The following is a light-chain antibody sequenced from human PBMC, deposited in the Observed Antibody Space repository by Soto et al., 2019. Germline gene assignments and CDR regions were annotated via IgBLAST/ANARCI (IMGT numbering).Light chain of an antibody. CDR1: QSVTSD. CDR3: QHYNHWPLT. V-gene: IGKV3-15*01. CDR2: AIS. J-gene: IGKJ4*01. Sequence: EIVMTQSPATLSVSPGERATLSCRASQSVTSDLAWFQQKPGQAPRLLIYAISTRATGIPARFSGSGSGTEFTLTISSLQSEDFAVYFCQHYNHWPLTFGGGTKVEIK.